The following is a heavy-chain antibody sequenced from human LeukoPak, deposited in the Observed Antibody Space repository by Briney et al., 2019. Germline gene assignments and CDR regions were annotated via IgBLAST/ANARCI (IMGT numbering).Heavy chain of an antibody. CDR1: GFTFSSYS. Sequence: PGGSLRLSCAASGFTFSSYSMNWVRQGPGKGLEWVSSISSSSSYIYYADSVKGRFTISSDNAKNSLYLQMNSLRAEDTAVYYCARLRERTVDYWGQGTLVTVSS. CDR3: ARLRERTVDY. J-gene: IGHJ4*02. D-gene: IGHD4-17*01. V-gene: IGHV3-21*01. CDR2: ISSSSSYI.